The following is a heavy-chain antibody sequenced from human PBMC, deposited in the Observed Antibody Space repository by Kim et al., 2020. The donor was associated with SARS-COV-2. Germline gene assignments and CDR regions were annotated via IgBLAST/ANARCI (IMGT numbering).Heavy chain of an antibody. J-gene: IGHJ4*02. CDR3: ARGWLADS. CDR1: GFTFSSYW. V-gene: IGHV3-7*04. CDR2: IKKDGSLK. Sequence: GGSLRLSCAASGFTFSSYWMSWVRQAPGKGLEWVASIKKDGSLKDYVDSVKGRFTISRDNAKNSLSLLMNNLRPEDTAVYFCARGWLADSWGQGTLVNVS. D-gene: IGHD6-19*01.